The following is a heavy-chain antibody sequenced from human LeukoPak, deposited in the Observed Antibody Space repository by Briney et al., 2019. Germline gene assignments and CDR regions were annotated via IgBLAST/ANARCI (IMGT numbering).Heavy chain of an antibody. V-gene: IGHV3-23*01. D-gene: IGHD2-2*01. J-gene: IGHJ6*02. Sequence: GGSLRLSCAASGFTFSSYAMSWVRQAPGKGLEWVSAISGSGGSTYYADSVKGRFTISRDNSKNTLYLQMNSLRAEDTAVYYCANPYCSSTSCYGDYYYYGMDVWGQGTTVIVSS. CDR3: ANPYCSSTSCYGDYYYYGMDV. CDR1: GFTFSSYA. CDR2: ISGSGGST.